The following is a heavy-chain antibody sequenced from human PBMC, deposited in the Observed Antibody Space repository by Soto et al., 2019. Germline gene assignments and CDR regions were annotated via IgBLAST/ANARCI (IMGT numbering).Heavy chain of an antibody. CDR2: ISAYNGNT. D-gene: IGHD6-19*01. CDR1: GYTFTSYG. Sequence: QVQLVQSGAEVKKPGASVKVSCKASGYTFTSYGISWVRQAPGQGLEWMGWISAYNGNTNYAQKLQGRVTMTTDTPATTAYRDLRSLKSDNPAVYYCATSIAVANPYSSYVMAVWGQGPTVTV. V-gene: IGHV1-18*01. CDR3: ATSIAVANPYSSYVMAV. J-gene: IGHJ6*02.